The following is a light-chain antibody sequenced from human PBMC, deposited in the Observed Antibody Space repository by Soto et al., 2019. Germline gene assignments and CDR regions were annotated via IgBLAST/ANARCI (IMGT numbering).Light chain of an antibody. J-gene: IGLJ1*01. CDR1: SSNIGAGYD. Sequence: QSVLTQPPSVSGAPGQRVTISCTGSSSNIGAGYDVHWYQQLPGTAPKLLIYGNSNRPSGVPDRFSGSKSGTSASLAITGLQAEDEADYYYQPYDSSLSVAFVFGPGTKLTVL. CDR3: QPYDSSLSVAFV. V-gene: IGLV1-40*01. CDR2: GNS.